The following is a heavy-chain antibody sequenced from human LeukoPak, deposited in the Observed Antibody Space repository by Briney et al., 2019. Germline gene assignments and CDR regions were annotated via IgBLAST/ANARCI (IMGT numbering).Heavy chain of an antibody. CDR2: INLNSCGT. V-gene: IGHV1-2*02. Sequence: ASVKVSCKASGYTFTDYYMHWVRQAPGQGLEWMGWINLNSCGTNYAQKFQGRVTMTRDTAISPAHMELNRLRSDGPGVYFCARERGGIARAFYIWKERRMLTASS. D-gene: IGHD6-13*01. J-gene: IGHJ3*02. CDR3: ARERGGIARAFYI. CDR1: GYTFTDYY.